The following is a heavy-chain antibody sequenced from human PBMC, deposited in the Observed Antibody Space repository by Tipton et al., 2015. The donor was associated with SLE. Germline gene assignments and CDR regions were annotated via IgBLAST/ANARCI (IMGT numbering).Heavy chain of an antibody. J-gene: IGHJ5*02. CDR1: GGSITSSSYY. Sequence: TLSLTCTVSGGSITSSSYYWGWIRQPPGKGLEWIGYISYSGSTNYNPSLKSRVSTSVDTSKNQFSLKLNSVTAADTAVYYCAKGGDWFDPWGQGTLVTVSS. CDR3: AKGGDWFDP. V-gene: IGHV4-61*05. CDR2: ISYSGST.